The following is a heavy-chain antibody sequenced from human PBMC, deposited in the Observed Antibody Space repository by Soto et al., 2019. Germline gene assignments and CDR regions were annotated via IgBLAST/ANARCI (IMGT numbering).Heavy chain of an antibody. CDR3: AKEGDDIASTTAFDY. D-gene: IGHD5-12*01. CDR1: EFTFSSYA. V-gene: IGHV3-23*01. Sequence: GGSLRLSCAASEFTFSSYAMSWVRQAPGKGLEWVSAIGGIGSTTYYADSVKGRFTISRDNSKNTLYLQMNSLRAEDTAIYYCAKEGDDIASTTAFDYWGQGTLVTVSS. CDR2: IGGIGSTT. J-gene: IGHJ4*02.